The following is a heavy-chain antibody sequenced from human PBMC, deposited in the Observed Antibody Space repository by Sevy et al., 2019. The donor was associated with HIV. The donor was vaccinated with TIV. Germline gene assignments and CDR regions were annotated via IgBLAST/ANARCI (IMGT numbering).Heavy chain of an antibody. J-gene: IGHJ5*02. Sequence: GGSLRLSCVASGFDFTEHQMHWVRQPVGKGLEWIAAIGIYGDTYYMGSVKGRFTFSGEDANNSLFLQLASLTVGDTATYCGVRGTVVSLGGAWFDPWGQGTLVTVSS. V-gene: IGHV3-13*04. D-gene: IGHD2-8*02. CDR3: VRGTVVSLGGAWFDP. CDR2: IGIYGDT. CDR1: GFDFTEHQ.